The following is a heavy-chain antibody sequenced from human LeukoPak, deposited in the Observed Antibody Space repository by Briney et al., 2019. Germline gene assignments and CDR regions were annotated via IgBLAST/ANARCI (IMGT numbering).Heavy chain of an antibody. D-gene: IGHD3-16*01. CDR1: GFTFDDHA. CDR2: ISWNSGSI. CDR3: ARDHYGY. J-gene: IGHJ4*02. Sequence: GMSLRLSCAASGFTFDDHAMHWVRQAPGKGLEWVSGISWNSGSIGYADSVKGRFTISRDNSKNTLYLQMNSLRAEDTAVYYCARDHYGYWGQGTLVTVSS. V-gene: IGHV3-9*01.